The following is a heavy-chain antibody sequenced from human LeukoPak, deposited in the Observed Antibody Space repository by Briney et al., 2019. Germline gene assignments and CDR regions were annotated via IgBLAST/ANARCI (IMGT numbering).Heavy chain of an antibody. CDR2: IYTSGST. D-gene: IGHD3-3*01. CDR1: GGSISSGSYN. CDR3: ARDSVYVYDFWSGYPTNWFDP. V-gene: IGHV4-61*02. J-gene: IGHJ5*02. Sequence: SQTLSLTCTVSGGSISSGSYNWSWIRQPAGKGLEWIGRIYTSGSTNYNPSLKSRVTISVDTSKNQFSLKLSSVTAAGTAVYYCARDSVYVYDFWSGYPTNWFDPWGQGTLVTVSS.